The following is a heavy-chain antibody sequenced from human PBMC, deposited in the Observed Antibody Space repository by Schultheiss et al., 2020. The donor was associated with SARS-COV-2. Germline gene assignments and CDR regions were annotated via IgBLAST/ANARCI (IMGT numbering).Heavy chain of an antibody. CDR2: IYYSGST. CDR3: ARGGDYVFFGMDV. CDR1: GGSISSGGYY. J-gene: IGHJ6*02. V-gene: IGHV4-61*08. D-gene: IGHD4-17*01. Sequence: SETLSLTCTVSGGSISSGGYYWSWIRQHPGKGLEWIGYIYYSGSTNYNPSLKSRVTISVDTSKNQFSLKLSSVTAADTAVYYCARGGDYVFFGMDVWGQGTTVTVSS.